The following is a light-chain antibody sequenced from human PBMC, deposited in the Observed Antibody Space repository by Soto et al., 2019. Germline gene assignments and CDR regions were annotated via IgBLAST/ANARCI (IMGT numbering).Light chain of an antibody. CDR2: AAS. J-gene: IGKJ3*01. CDR3: HQSYSTPPFT. CDR1: QSISSY. V-gene: IGKV1-39*01. Sequence: DIPMTQSPSSLSASVGDRVTITCRASQSISSYLNWYQQKPGKAPKLLIYAASSLQSGVPSRFSGSGSETEVTLTISSLQREDFATYYCHQSYSTPPFTFGPGTKVDIK.